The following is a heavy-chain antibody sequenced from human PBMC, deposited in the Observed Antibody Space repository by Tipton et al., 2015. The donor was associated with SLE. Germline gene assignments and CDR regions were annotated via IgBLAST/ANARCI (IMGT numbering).Heavy chain of an antibody. Sequence: TLSLTCTVSGGSISSGSYYWSWIRQPAGKGLEWIGYIYTSGSTNYNPSLKSRVTISVDTSKNQFSLKLSSVTAADTAVYYCAREGAMVRGVIRYYFDYWGQGTLVTVSS. CDR2: IYTSGST. D-gene: IGHD3-10*01. CDR3: AREGAMVRGVIRYYFDY. J-gene: IGHJ4*02. V-gene: IGHV4-61*09. CDR1: GGSISSGSYY.